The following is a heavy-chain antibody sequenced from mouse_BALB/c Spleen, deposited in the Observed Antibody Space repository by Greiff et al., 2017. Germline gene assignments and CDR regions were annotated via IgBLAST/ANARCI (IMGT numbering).Heavy chain of an antibody. CDR2: ISYSGST. CDR3: ARPIYDGYLVAY. Sequence: DVQLQESGPGLVKSSQSLSLTCTVTGYSITSDYAWNWIRQFPGNKLEWMGYISYSGSTSYNPSLKSRISITRDTSKNQFFLQFNSVTTEDTATDYCARPIYDGYLVAYGGQGTLVTVSA. D-gene: IGHD2-3*01. V-gene: IGHV3-2*02. J-gene: IGHJ3*01. CDR1: GYSITSDYA.